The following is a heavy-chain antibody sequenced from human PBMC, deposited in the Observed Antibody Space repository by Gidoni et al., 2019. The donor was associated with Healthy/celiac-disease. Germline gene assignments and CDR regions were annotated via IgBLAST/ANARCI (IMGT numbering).Heavy chain of an antibody. CDR2: ISSSSSYI. Sequence: EVQLMESGGGLVKPGGSLRLSCAASGFTFSSYSMNWVRQAPGKGLEWVSSISSSSSYIYYADSVKGRFTISRDNAKNSLYLQMNSLRAEDTAVYYCARDPAYSSSWYDYYYMDVWGKGTTVTVSS. CDR1: GFTFSSYS. CDR3: ARDPAYSSSWYDYYYMDV. J-gene: IGHJ6*03. V-gene: IGHV3-21*01. D-gene: IGHD6-13*01.